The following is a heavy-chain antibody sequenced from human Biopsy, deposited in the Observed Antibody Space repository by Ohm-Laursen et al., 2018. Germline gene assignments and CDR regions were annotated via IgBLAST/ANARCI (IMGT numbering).Heavy chain of an antibody. D-gene: IGHD3-22*01. CDR1: GYTFSGYH. Sequence: SVKVSCKASGYTFSGYHVHWVRQAPGQGLEWMGWINAKTGDTNYAQKFQGRVTMTRDTSISTAYVDLSSLRSDDTAVYYCTRGGYYYDSLAYYYWFDPWGQGTLVTVSS. V-gene: IGHV1-2*02. CDR2: INAKTGDT. CDR3: TRGGYYYDSLAYYYWFDP. J-gene: IGHJ5*02.